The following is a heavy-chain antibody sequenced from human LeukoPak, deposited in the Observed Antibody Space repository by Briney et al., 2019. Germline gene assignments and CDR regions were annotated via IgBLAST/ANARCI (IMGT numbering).Heavy chain of an antibody. J-gene: IGHJ6*04. D-gene: IGHD3-3*01. Sequence: ASVKVSCKASGYTFTSYGISWVRQAPGQGLERMGWISAYNGNTNYAQKLQGRVTMTTDTSTSTAYMELRSLRSDDTAVYYCARGPARFLEWLSPVGMDVWGKGTTVTVSS. CDR2: ISAYNGNT. V-gene: IGHV1-18*01. CDR1: GYTFTSYG. CDR3: ARGPARFLEWLSPVGMDV.